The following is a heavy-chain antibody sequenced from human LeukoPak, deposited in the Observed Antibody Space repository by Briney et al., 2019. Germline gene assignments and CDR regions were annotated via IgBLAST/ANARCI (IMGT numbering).Heavy chain of an antibody. Sequence: LPGGSLRLSCEVSGFTFSNYAMNWVRQAPGKGLEWVSAISGSGGNTYYADSVKGRFTISRDNSKNTLYLQMNSLRAEDTAIYYCAKEDGVTMIVVARGMDVWGKGTTVTVSS. V-gene: IGHV3-23*01. CDR3: AKEDGVTMIVVARGMDV. D-gene: IGHD3-22*01. CDR2: ISGSGGNT. J-gene: IGHJ6*03. CDR1: GFTFSNYA.